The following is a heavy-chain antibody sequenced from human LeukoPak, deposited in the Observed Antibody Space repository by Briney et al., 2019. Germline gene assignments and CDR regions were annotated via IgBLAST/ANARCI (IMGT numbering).Heavy chain of an antibody. V-gene: IGHV3-23*01. J-gene: IGHJ4*02. CDR3: AKELHGSGNYAFDY. CDR2: VSVNGGTT. CDR1: GFTFSSRA. D-gene: IGHD3-10*01. Sequence: GGSLRLSRAASGFTFSSRALSWVRPAPGKGVEWVSTVSVNGGTTYYADSVKGRFTISRDNSKNTLYLQMNSLRAEGTAVYFCAKELHGSGNYAFDYWGQGTLVTVSS.